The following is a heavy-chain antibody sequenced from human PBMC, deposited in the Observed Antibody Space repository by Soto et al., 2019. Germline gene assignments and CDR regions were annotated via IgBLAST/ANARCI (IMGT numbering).Heavy chain of an antibody. J-gene: IGHJ6*02. CDR3: ARGKYYYDRSGYYYLHHKKYYYYGMDV. Sequence: GGSLRLSCAASGLTFSSYWMHWVRQAPGKGLVWVSRINSDGSSTSYADYVKGRFTISRNNAKNTLYLKMNSLRAEDTAVYYCARGKYYYDRSGYYYLHHKKYYYYGMDVWGQGTTVTVSS. CDR1: GLTFSSYW. D-gene: IGHD3-22*01. V-gene: IGHV3-74*01. CDR2: INSDGSST.